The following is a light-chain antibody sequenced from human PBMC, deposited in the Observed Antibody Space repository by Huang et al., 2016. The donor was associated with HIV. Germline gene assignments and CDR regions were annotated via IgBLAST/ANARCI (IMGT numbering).Light chain of an antibody. CDR1: QDISNY. CDR3: QHFDNLALT. V-gene: IGKV1-33*01. Sequence: DIQMTQSPSSLSASVGDRVTITCQASQDISNYLKWYQQKPGKAPKLLIYDASNLETGVPSRFSGSGSGTDVTFTISSLQPEDIATYYCQHFDNLALTFGGGTKVQIK. J-gene: IGKJ4*01. CDR2: DAS.